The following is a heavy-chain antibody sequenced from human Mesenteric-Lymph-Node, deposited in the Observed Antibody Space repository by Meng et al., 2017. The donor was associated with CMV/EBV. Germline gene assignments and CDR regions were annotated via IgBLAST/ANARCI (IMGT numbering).Heavy chain of an antibody. CDR2: TYYRARWFN. Sequence: ISGESVPSNTACWNWIRQSPARGLEWLGRTYYRARWFNDYAVSVKSRTSVNPDTSKNQFSLQLDSVTPEDTAVYYCAREGLGTYYFDSWGQGSLVTVSS. D-gene: IGHD7-27*01. J-gene: IGHJ4*02. V-gene: IGHV6-1*01. CDR3: AREGLGTYYFDS. CDR1: GESVPSNTAC.